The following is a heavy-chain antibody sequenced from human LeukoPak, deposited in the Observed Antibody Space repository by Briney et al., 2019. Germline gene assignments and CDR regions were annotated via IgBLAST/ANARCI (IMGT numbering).Heavy chain of an antibody. V-gene: IGHV4-4*09. J-gene: IGHJ6*03. CDR2: IYSSVST. CDR3: AREASSDPRLSSYFLDV. D-gene: IGHD6-19*01. CDR1: GDSINDHY. Sequence: ETLSLTCTVSGDSINDHYWSWIRQPPGEGLEWIGYIYSSVSTNYNPSLKSRVTISIDTSKSQFPLKLAPVTAADTGVYYCAREASSDPRLSSYFLDVWGEGTAVTVPS.